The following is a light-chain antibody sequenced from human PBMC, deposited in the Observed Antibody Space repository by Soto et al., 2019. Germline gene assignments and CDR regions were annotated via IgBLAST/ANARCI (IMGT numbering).Light chain of an antibody. J-gene: IGLJ1*01. Sequence: QSVLTQPPSVSAAPGQTVTISCSGSSSNIGNNYVSWYQQDPGAAPKLLIYDSNKRPSGIPERFSAAKSGTSATLAITGLQTGDEADYYCGAWDGSLRLYVFGSGTKVTVL. CDR1: SSNIGNNY. CDR2: DSN. CDR3: GAWDGSLRLYV. V-gene: IGLV1-51*01.